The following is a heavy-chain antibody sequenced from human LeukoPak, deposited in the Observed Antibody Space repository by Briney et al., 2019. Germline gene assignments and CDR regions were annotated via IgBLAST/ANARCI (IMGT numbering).Heavy chain of an antibody. Sequence: SETLSLTCAVYGGSFSGYYWSWIRQPPGKGLEWIGEINHSGSTNYNPSLKSRVTISVDTSKNQFSLKLSSVTAADTAVYYYARGYCSSTSCYTYGMDVWGQGTTVTVSS. V-gene: IGHV4-34*01. CDR3: ARGYCSSTSCYTYGMDV. J-gene: IGHJ6*02. D-gene: IGHD2-2*02. CDR1: GGSFSGYY. CDR2: INHSGST.